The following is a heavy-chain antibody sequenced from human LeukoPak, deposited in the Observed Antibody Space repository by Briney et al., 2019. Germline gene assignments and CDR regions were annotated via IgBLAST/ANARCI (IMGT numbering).Heavy chain of an antibody. Sequence: ASVKVSCKASGYTFTSYDINWVRQATGQGLEWMGWMNPNSGNTAYAQKFQGRVTMSRDTSISTAYMELSSLRSENTAVYYCARLPKYSRPLDYWGQGTLVTVSS. D-gene: IGHD6-6*01. J-gene: IGHJ4*02. CDR1: GYTFTSYD. V-gene: IGHV1-8*01. CDR2: MNPNSGNT. CDR3: ARLPKYSRPLDY.